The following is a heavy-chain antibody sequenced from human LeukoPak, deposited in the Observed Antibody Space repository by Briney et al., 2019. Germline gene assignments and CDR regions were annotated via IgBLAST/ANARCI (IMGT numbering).Heavy chain of an antibody. Sequence: SGGSLRLSCAASGFTFSNHWMHWVRQVPGKGLVWVSRTDGGASSTSYADAVKGRFSISRDNGKSTLYLQMNSLRVEDTAVYYCARGPGSTGGAYVGDYWGHGTLVTVSS. V-gene: IGHV3-74*01. D-gene: IGHD4-23*01. CDR1: GFTFSNHW. CDR2: TDGGASST. J-gene: IGHJ4*01. CDR3: ARGPGSTGGAYVGDY.